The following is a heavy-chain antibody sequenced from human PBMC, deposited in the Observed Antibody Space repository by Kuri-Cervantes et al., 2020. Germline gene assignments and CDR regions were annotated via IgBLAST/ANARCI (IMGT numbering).Heavy chain of an antibody. V-gene: IGHV3-53*01. CDR2: IYSCGST. CDR1: GFTVSSNY. CDR3: ARDNNWFDP. Sequence: GESLKISCAASGFTVSSNYMSWVRQAPGKGLEWVSVIYSCGSTYYADSVKGRFTISRDNSKNTLYLQMNSLRAEDTAVYYCARDNNWFDPWGQGTLVTGYS. J-gene: IGHJ5*02.